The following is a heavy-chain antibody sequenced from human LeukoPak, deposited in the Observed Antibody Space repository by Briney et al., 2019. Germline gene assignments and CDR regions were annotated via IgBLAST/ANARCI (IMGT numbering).Heavy chain of an antibody. Sequence: ASVKVSCKASGYTFSTYYMHWVRQAPGQGLEWMGIINPSGTDPNYAQKSQGRVTMTRDMSTSTVNMELSILRSEDTAVYYCARDGGGDYDFDYWGQGTLVTVSS. J-gene: IGHJ4*02. CDR1: GYTFSTYY. CDR2: INPSGTDP. V-gene: IGHV1-46*01. D-gene: IGHD4-17*01. CDR3: ARDGGGDYDFDY.